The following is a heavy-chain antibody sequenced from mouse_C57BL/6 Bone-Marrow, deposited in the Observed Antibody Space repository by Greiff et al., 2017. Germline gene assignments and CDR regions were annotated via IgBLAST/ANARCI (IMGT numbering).Heavy chain of an antibody. Sequence: QVQLQESGAELVRPGTSVKMSCKASGYTFTNYWIGWAKQRPGHGLEWIGDIYPGGGYTNYNEKFKGKATLTADKSSSTAYMQSSSLTSEDSAIYYCASGPDYFAYWGQGTPVTVSA. J-gene: IGHJ3*01. CDR2: IYPGGGYT. CDR1: GYTFTNYW. CDR3: ASGPDYFAY. D-gene: IGHD2-13*01. V-gene: IGHV1-63*01.